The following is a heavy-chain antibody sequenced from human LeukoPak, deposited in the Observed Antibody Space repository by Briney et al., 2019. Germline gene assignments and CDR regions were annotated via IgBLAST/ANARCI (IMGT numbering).Heavy chain of an antibody. CDR2: ISSNGGST. V-gene: IGHV3-64*04. Sequence: PGGSLRLSCSASGFTFSSYAMHWVRQAPGKGLEYVSVISSNGGSTYYAGSVKGRFTISRDNAKNSLYLQVNSLRAEDTAVYYCARGADYYGSAYFDCWGQGTLVTVSS. CDR3: ARGADYYGSAYFDC. D-gene: IGHD3-10*01. J-gene: IGHJ4*02. CDR1: GFTFSSYA.